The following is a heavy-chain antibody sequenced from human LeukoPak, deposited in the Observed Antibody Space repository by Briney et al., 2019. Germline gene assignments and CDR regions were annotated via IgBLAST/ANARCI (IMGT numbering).Heavy chain of an antibody. CDR1: GFTFSSYA. D-gene: IGHD2-8*01. CDR2: ISYDGSNK. Sequence: GGSLRLSCAASGFTFSSYAMHWVRQAPGKGLGWVAVISYDGSNKYYADSVKGRFTISRDNSKNTLYLQMNSLRAEDTAVYYCARDGDIVLMVYALNYWGQGTLVTVSS. CDR3: ARDGDIVLMVYALNY. J-gene: IGHJ4*02. V-gene: IGHV3-30-3*01.